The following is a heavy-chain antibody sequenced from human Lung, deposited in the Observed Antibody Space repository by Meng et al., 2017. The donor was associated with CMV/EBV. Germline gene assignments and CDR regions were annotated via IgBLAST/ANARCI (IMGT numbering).Heavy chain of an antibody. V-gene: IGHV4-34*01. D-gene: IGHD3-10*01. CDR2: INHSGST. CDR1: GGSFSGYY. CDR3: ARGQRYYYGSGRWDRAWYYYGMDV. J-gene: IGHJ6*02. Sequence: GSLRLXXEGYGGSFSGYYWSWIRQPPGKGLEWIGEINHSGSTNYNPSLKSRVTISVDTSKNQFSLKLSSVTAADTAVYYCARGQRYYYGSGRWDRAWYYYGMDVWGQGTTVTVSS.